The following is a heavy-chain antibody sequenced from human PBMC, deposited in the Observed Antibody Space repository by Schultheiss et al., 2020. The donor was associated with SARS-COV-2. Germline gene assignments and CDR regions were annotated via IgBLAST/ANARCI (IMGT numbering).Heavy chain of an antibody. J-gene: IGHJ4*02. CDR3: ARDLGYSYGLGIDY. Sequence: GGSLRLSCAASGFTFSSYSMNWVRQAPGKGLEWVSSISSSSSYIYYADSVKGRFTISRDNAKNSLYLQMNSLRAEDTAVYYCARDLGYSYGLGIDYWGQGTLVTVSS. V-gene: IGHV3-21*01. CDR1: GFTFSSYS. D-gene: IGHD5-18*01. CDR2: ISSSSSYI.